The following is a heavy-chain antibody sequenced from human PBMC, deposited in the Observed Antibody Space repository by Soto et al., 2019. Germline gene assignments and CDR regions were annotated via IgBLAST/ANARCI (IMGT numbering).Heavy chain of an antibody. CDR2: IYYSGST. J-gene: IGHJ3*02. D-gene: IGHD3-10*01. CDR3: ARLGDYYGSGISAFDI. Sequence: SETLSLTCTVSGGSISSYYWSWIRQPPGKGLEWIGYIYYSGSTNYNPSLKSRVTISVDTSKNQFSLKLSSVTAADTAVYYCARLGDYYGSGISAFDIWGQGTMVTVSS. CDR1: GGSISSYY. V-gene: IGHV4-59*12.